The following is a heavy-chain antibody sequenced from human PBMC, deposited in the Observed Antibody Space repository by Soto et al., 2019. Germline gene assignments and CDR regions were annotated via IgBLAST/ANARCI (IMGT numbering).Heavy chain of an antibody. Sequence: QVQLVQSGAEVKKPGASVKVSCKASGYTFTSYYMHWVRQAPGQGLEWMGIINPSGGSTSYAQKFQGRVTMTRDTSTSTVYMELSSLRSEDTAVYYCARDINLAYCGGDCSPWGQGTLVTVSS. CDR3: ARDINLAYCGGDCSP. CDR1: GYTFTSYY. D-gene: IGHD2-21*02. J-gene: IGHJ5*02. V-gene: IGHV1-46*01. CDR2: INPSGGST.